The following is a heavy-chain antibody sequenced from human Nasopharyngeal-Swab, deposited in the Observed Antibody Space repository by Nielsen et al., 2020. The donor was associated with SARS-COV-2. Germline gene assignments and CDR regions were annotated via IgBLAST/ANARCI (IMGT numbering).Heavy chain of an antibody. D-gene: IGHD2-15*01. V-gene: IGHV1-46*01. J-gene: IGHJ5*02. CDR2: INPGGGSA. CDR3: ARGGDPREVVAATDCFDP. Sequence: ASEKVSCKASGYTDTRNYKHGERQDPGQGQEGMGIINPGGGSARYAQNFQGRVTMTRDTSTSTVYMELSSLRSEDTAVYYCARGGDPREVVAATDCFDPWGQGTLVTVSS. CDR1: GYTDTRNY.